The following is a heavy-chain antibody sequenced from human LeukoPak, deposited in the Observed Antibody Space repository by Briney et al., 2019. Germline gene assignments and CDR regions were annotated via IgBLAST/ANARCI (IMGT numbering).Heavy chain of an antibody. CDR1: GFTFSRSA. Sequence: PGGSLRLSCAXSGFTFSRSAMTWVRQTPGKGLDWVSSISSSGNTYYSDSVKGRFTISRDNSKNMLYLQMNSLRAEDTAVYYCVKGRISEDGLDFWGQGTXVTXSS. V-gene: IGHV3-23*01. CDR3: VKGRISEDGLDF. D-gene: IGHD6-13*01. J-gene: IGHJ4*02. CDR2: ISSSGNT.